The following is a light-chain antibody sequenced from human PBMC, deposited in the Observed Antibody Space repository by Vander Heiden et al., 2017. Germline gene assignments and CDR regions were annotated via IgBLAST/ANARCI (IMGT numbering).Light chain of an antibody. CDR1: ISEVGRYNL. J-gene: IGLJ2*01. CDR3: CSYAGSSTVV. V-gene: IGLV2-23*02. Sequence: QSALTQPASVSGSPGQSITLSCTGTISEVGRYNLVSWYQQHPGKAPKLMIYDVSKRPSGVSNRFSGSKSGNTASLTISGLQAEDEADYYCCSYAGSSTVVFGGGTRLTVL. CDR2: DVS.